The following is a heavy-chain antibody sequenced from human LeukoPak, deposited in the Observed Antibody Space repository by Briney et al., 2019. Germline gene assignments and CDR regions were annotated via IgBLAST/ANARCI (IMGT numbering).Heavy chain of an antibody. CDR1: GFTFSSYA. V-gene: IGHV3-23*01. J-gene: IGHJ4*02. D-gene: IGHD6-6*01. CDR2: ISGSGGST. CDR3: AKDWLAARRSYYFDY. Sequence: GGSLRLSCAASGFTFSSYAMSWVRQAPGKGLEWVSAISGSGGSTYYADSVKGRFTISRDNSKNTLYLQMNSLRAEDTAVYYCAKDWLAARRSYYFDYWGQGTLVTVSS.